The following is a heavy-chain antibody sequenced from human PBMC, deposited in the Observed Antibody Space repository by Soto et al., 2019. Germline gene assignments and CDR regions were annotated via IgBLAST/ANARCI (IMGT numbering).Heavy chain of an antibody. D-gene: IGHD2-2*01. J-gene: IGHJ4*02. CDR2: IIPILGIA. CDR1: GGTFSSYT. CDR3: AGLVGVVPAPNGHFDY. V-gene: IGHV1-69*02. Sequence: QVQLVQSGAEVKKPGSSVEVSCKASGGTFSSYTISWVRQAPGQGLEWMGRIIPILGIANYAQKFQGRVTITADKSTSTAYMELSSLRSEDTAVYYCAGLVGVVPAPNGHFDYWGQGTLVTVSS.